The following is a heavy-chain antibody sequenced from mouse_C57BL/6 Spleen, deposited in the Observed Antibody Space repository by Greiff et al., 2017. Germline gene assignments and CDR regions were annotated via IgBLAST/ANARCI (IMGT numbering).Heavy chain of an antibody. D-gene: IGHD1-1*01. J-gene: IGHJ1*03. CDR2: IDPNSGGT. CDR3: ATLITTVVARGYFDV. CDR1: GYTFTSYW. Sequence: QVQLKQPGAELVKPGASVKLSCKASGYTFTSYWMHWVKQRPGRGLEWIGRIDPNSGGTKYNEKFKSKATLTVDKPSSTAYMQLSSLTSEDSAVYYCATLITTVVARGYFDVWGTGTTVTVSS. V-gene: IGHV1-72*01.